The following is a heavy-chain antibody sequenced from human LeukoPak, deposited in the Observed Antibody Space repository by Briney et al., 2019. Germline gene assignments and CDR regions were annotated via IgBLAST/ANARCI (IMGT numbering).Heavy chain of an antibody. Sequence: PGGSLRLSCAASGFTFSNYWMHLVRQVPGKGLVWVSRINGDGSSTSYADSVKGRFTISRDNAKNTLYLQMNSLRAEDTAVYYCARDPAGLSSVWGQGTMVTVSS. J-gene: IGHJ3*01. CDR1: GFTFSNYW. D-gene: IGHD2-15*01. V-gene: IGHV3-74*01. CDR3: ARDPAGLSSV. CDR2: INGDGSST.